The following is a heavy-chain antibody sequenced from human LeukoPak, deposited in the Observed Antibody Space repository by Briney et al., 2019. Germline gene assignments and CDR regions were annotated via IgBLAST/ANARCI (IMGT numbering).Heavy chain of an antibody. CDR2: IYYSGST. Sequence: PSETLSLTCTVSGSSISSYYWSWIRQPPGKGLEWIGYIYYSGSTNYNPSLKSRVTISVDTSKNQFSLKLSSVTAADTAVYYCARDYSGSSDAFDIWGQGTMVTVSS. CDR3: ARDYSGSSDAFDI. J-gene: IGHJ3*02. CDR1: GSSISSYY. V-gene: IGHV4-59*01. D-gene: IGHD1-26*01.